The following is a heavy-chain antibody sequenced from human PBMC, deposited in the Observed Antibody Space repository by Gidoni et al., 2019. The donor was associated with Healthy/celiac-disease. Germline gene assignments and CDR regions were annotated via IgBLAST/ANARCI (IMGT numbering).Heavy chain of an antibody. D-gene: IGHD3-22*01. CDR3: AKATQAYCYGSSPGD. J-gene: IGHJ4*02. CDR1: GVTFSSYA. V-gene: IGHV3-23*01. CDR2: ISGSCGST. Sequence: EVQLLESGGGLVQPGGSLRLSCAASGVTFSSYAMSWVRQAPGKGLEWVSAISGSCGSTYYAYSVKGRFTISRDNSKNTLYLQMIKLSAEDAAVYYCAKATQAYCYGSSPGDWGQGTLVTVSS.